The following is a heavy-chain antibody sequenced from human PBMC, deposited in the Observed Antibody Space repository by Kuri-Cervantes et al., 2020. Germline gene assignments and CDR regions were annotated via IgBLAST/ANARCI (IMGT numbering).Heavy chain of an antibody. CDR3: ARSRGFRANYYYGMDV. D-gene: IGHD3-10*01. CDR2: IWYDGSNK. Sequence: GGSLRLSCAASGFTFSSYGMHWVRQAPGKGLEWVAVIWYDGSNKYYADSVKGRFTISRDNSKNTLYLQMNSLRAEDTAVYYCARSRGFRANYYYGMDVWSQGTTVTVSS. CDR1: GFTFSSYG. V-gene: IGHV3-33*01. J-gene: IGHJ6*02.